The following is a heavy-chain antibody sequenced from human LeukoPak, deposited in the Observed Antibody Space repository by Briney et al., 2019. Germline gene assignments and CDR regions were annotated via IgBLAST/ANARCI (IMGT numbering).Heavy chain of an antibody. CDR1: GFTFSSYA. D-gene: IGHD3-9*01. Sequence: GGSLRLSCAASGFTFSSYAMHWVRQAPGKGLEWVAVISYDGSNKYYADSVKGRFTISRDNSKNTLYLQMNSLRAEDTAVYYCARSYYDILTGYPPPFDYWGQGTLVTVSS. CDR3: ARSYYDILTGYPPPFDY. J-gene: IGHJ4*02. CDR2: ISYDGSNK. V-gene: IGHV3-30*04.